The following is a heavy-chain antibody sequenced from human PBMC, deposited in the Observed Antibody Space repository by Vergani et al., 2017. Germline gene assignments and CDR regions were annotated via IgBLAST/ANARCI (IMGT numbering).Heavy chain of an antibody. J-gene: IGHJ6*02. V-gene: IGHV3-30*18. Sequence: QVQLVESGGGVVQPGRSLRLSCAASGFTFSSYGMHWVRQAPGKGLEWVAVISYDGSNKYYADSVKGRFTISRDNSKNTLYLQMNSLRAEATAVYYCAKDYYGAGMDVWGQGTTVTVSS. CDR1: GFTFSSYG. CDR2: ISYDGSNK. CDR3: AKDYYGAGMDV. D-gene: IGHD3-10*01.